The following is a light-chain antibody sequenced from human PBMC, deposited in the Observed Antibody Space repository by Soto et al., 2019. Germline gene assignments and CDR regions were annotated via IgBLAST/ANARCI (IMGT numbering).Light chain of an antibody. CDR2: DAS. Sequence: DIHMTQSPSTLSASLGDRVSITCRASQSINSWLAWYQQKPGKAPKLLIYDASSLQSGVPSRFSGSESGAEFTLTISRLEPEDFAVYYCHQYGDSQYTFGPGTKLQI. J-gene: IGKJ2*01. V-gene: IGKV1-5*01. CDR3: HQYGDSQYT. CDR1: QSINSW.